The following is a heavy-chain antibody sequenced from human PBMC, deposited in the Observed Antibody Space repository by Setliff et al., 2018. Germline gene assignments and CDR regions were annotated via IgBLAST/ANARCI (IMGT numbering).Heavy chain of an antibody. Sequence: PSETLSLTCTVSGGSISSYYWSWIRQPAGKGLEWIGRIYTSGSTNYNPSLKSRVTMSVDTSKNQFSLKLSAVTAADTAVYYCARAGGGSSFTAYYYYYMDVWRKGTTVTVS. CDR1: GGSISSYY. CDR3: ARAGGGSSFTAYYYYYMDV. V-gene: IGHV4-4*07. J-gene: IGHJ6*03. D-gene: IGHD6-13*01. CDR2: IYTSGST.